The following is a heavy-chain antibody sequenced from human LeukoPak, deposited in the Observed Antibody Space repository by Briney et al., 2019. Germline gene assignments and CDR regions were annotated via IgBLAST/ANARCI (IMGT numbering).Heavy chain of an antibody. CDR2: ISPADSDT. D-gene: IGHD2-15*01. J-gene: IGHJ4*02. CDR3: ARTPPRYCSGGSCYSGLDY. V-gene: IGHV5-51*01. Sequence: GESLQISCQGSGYSFSSYWIGWARQMPGKGLEWMGIISPADSDTTYSPSFQGQVSISVDKSISTAYLQWSSPKASDTAMYYCARTPPRYCSGGSCYSGLDYWGQGTLVTVSS. CDR1: GYSFSSYW.